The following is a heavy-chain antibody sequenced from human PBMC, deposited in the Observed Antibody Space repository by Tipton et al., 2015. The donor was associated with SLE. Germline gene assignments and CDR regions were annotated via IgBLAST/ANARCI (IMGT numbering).Heavy chain of an antibody. D-gene: IGHD6-19*01. CDR3: ARANPIAVAGGKFDP. J-gene: IGHJ5*02. V-gene: IGHV4-4*08. Sequence: TLSLTCTVSGGSISSYYWSWIRQPPGKGLEWIGDIYTSGSTNYNPPLKSRVTISVDTSKNQFSLKLSSVTAADTAVYYCARANPIAVAGGKFDPWGQGTLVTVSS. CDR1: GGSISSYY. CDR2: IYTSGST.